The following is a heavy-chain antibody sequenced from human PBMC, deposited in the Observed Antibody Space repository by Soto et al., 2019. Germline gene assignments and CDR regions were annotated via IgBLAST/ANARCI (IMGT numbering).Heavy chain of an antibody. CDR3: AKDAPYYYDSSGYYGPFDY. CDR1: GFTFSSYG. V-gene: IGHV3-30*18. D-gene: IGHD3-22*01. CDR2: ISYDGSNK. Sequence: GGSLRLSCAASGFTFSSYGIHWVRQAPGKGLEWVALISYDGSNKYYADPVKGRFTISRDNSKNTLDLQMNSLRAEDTAMYYCAKDAPYYYDSSGYYGPFDYWGQGTLVTVSS. J-gene: IGHJ4*02.